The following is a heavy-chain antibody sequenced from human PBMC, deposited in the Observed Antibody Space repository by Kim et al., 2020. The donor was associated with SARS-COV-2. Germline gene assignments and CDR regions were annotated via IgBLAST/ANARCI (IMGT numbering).Heavy chain of an antibody. CDR2: IKADGSEK. Sequence: GGSLRLSCAVSGLSVSNSWMTWVRLAPGKGLEWVATIKADGSEKYYVDSVRGRFTISRDNAKNSLDLQMNSLRGEDTAVYYCTTGSMGAWGQGTLVTVSS. CDR3: TTGSMGA. J-gene: IGHJ5*02. CDR1: GLSVSNSW. D-gene: IGHD6-6*01. V-gene: IGHV3-7*01.